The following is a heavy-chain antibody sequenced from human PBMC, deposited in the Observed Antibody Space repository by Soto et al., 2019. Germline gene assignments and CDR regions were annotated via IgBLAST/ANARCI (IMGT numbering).Heavy chain of an antibody. CDR1: GGSISSYY. CDR2: IYYSGST. D-gene: IGHD3-22*01. J-gene: IGHJ5*02. V-gene: IGHV4-59*01. Sequence: LSLTCTVSGGSISSYYWSWIRQPPGKGLEWIGYIYYSGSTNYNPSLKSRVTISVDTSKNQFSLKLSSVTAADTAVYYCARGSGYYSNWFDTWGQGTLVTVSS. CDR3: ARGSGYYSNWFDT.